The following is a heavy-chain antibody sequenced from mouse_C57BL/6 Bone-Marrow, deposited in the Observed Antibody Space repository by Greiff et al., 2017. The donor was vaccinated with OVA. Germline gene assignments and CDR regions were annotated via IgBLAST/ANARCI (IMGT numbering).Heavy chain of an antibody. CDR1: GFNIKDDY. V-gene: IGHV14-4*01. Sequence: VHVKQSGAELVRPGASVKLSCTASGFNIKDDYMHWVKQRPEQGLEWIGWIDPENGDTEYASKFQGKATITADTSSNTAYLQLSSLTSEDTAVYYCTTSHWYFDVWGTGTTVTVSS. CDR2: IDPENGDT. CDR3: TTSHWYFDV. J-gene: IGHJ1*03.